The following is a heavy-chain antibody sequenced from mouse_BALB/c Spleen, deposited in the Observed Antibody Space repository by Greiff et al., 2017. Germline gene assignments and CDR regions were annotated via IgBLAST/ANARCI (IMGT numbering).Heavy chain of an antibody. CDR3: ARDYRYGAWFAY. CDR2: IDPANGNT. D-gene: IGHD2-14*01. Sequence: EVQRVESGAELVKPGASVKLSCTASGFNIKDTYMHWVKQRPEQGLEWIGRIDPANGNTKYDPKFQGKATITADTSSNTAYLQLSSLTSEDTAVYYCARDYRYGAWFAYWGQGTLVTVSA. V-gene: IGHV14-3*02. CDR1: GFNIKDTY. J-gene: IGHJ3*01.